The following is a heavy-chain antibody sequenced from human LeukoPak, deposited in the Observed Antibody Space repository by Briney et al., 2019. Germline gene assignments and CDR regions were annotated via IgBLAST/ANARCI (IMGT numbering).Heavy chain of an antibody. CDR3: AGLYCSSTSCYWDY. Sequence: PSETLSLTCTVSGGSISNYYSSWVRQPPGKGLELIGYIYTGGNTNYNPSLKSRVTISEDTSNNQFSLKLSSVTAADTAVYYCAGLYCSSTSCYWDYWGQGTLVTASS. CDR1: GGSISNYY. D-gene: IGHD2-2*01. V-gene: IGHV4-4*09. J-gene: IGHJ4*02. CDR2: IYTGGNT.